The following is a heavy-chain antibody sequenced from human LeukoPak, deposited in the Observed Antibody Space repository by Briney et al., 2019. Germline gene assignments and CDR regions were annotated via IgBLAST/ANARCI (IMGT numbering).Heavy chain of an antibody. CDR1: GFSFSNYW. CDR3: ARDRGDDYKYMDV. V-gene: IGHV3-7*01. D-gene: IGHD5-24*01. Sequence: GGSLRLSCAASGFSFSNYWMTWVRQAPGKGLEWVANIKTDGGEQYYVDAVKGRFTISRDNAKNSLYLQMNSLRAEDTAMYYCARDRGDDYKYMDVWGQGTTVTVSS. CDR2: IKTDGGEQ. J-gene: IGHJ6*02.